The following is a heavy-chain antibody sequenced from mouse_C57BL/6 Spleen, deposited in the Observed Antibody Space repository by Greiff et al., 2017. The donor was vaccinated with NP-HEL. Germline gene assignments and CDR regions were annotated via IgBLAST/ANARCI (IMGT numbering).Heavy chain of an antibody. D-gene: IGHD1-1*01. J-gene: IGHJ2*01. CDR2: INPGSGGT. CDR1: GYAFTNYL. Sequence: VQLQQSGAELVRPGTSVKVSCKASGYAFTNYLIEWVKQRPGQGLEWIGVINPGSGGTNYNEKFKGKATLTADKSSSTAYMQLSSLTSEDSAVYFCARQGSAGSSDYWGQGTTLTVSS. CDR3: ARQGSAGSSDY. V-gene: IGHV1-54*01.